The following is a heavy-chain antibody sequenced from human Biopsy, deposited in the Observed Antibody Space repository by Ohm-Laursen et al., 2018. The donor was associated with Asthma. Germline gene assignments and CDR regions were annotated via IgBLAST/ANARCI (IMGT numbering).Heavy chain of an antibody. CDR1: GDSIDSGDYS. Sequence: SDTLSLTCCVSGDSIDSGDYSWTWIRQSPGVGLEWIGYIYRNGDTYYNPTLKNRVTISIDRSKNQFSLRLRSVTAADTAVYYCARGWNCGGDCYSLDYWGQGTLVTVSS. CDR3: ARGWNCGGDCYSLDY. V-gene: IGHV4-30-2*06. J-gene: IGHJ4*02. CDR2: IYRNGDT. D-gene: IGHD2-21*02.